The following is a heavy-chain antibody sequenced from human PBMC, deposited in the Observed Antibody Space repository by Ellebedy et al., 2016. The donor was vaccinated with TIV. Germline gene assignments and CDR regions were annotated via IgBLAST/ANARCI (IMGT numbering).Heavy chain of an antibody. CDR2: IYPGDSDT. J-gene: IGHJ4*02. Sequence: PGGSLRLFCKGSGYSFTSYWIGWVRQMPGKGLEWMGIIYPGDSDTRYSPSFQGQVTISADKSISTAYLQWSSLKASDTAMYYCARQGENLGTTVTKAFDYWGQGTLVTVSS. V-gene: IGHV5-51*01. CDR1: GYSFTSYW. CDR3: ARQGENLGTTVTKAFDY. D-gene: IGHD4-17*01.